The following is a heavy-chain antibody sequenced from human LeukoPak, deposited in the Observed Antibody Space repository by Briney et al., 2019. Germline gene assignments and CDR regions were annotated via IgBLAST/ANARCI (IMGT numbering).Heavy chain of an antibody. CDR3: ARGRAVQQRDDAFDI. D-gene: IGHD5-18*01. V-gene: IGHV3-13*01. CDR1: GFTFSSYD. J-gene: IGHJ3*02. CDR2: IGTAGDT. Sequence: GGSLRLSCAASGFTFSSYDMHWVRQATGKGLERVSAIGTAGDTYYPGSVKGRFTISRENAKNSLYLQMNSLRAGDTAVYYCARGRAVQQRDDAFDIWGQGTMVTVSS.